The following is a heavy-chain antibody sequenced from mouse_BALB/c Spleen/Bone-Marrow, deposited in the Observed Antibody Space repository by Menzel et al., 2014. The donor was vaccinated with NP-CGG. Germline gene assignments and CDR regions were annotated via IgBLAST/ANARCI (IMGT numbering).Heavy chain of an antibody. D-gene: IGHD2-5*01. CDR3: TRRPLESNSYFDY. Sequence: EVMLVESGGDLVKPGGSLKLSCAASGFTFSSYGMSWVRQTPDKRLEWVATISSGGSYTYYPDSVKGRFTISGDNAKNTLYLQMSSLKSEDTAKYYCTRRPLESNSYFDYWGQGTTLTVSS. CDR1: GFTFSSYG. CDR2: ISSGGSYT. J-gene: IGHJ2*01. V-gene: IGHV5-6*02.